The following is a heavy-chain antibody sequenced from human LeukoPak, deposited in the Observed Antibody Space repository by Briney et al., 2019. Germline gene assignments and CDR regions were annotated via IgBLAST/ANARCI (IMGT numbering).Heavy chain of an antibody. D-gene: IGHD6-13*01. CDR2: IIPIFGTA. J-gene: IGHJ4*02. CDR3: ASPQLGVAAAGTRLPLDY. V-gene: IGHV1-69*01. CDR1: GGTFSSYA. Sequence: GSSVKVSCKASGGTFSSYAISWVRQAPGQGLEWMGGIIPIFGTANYAQKFQGRVTITADESTSTAYMELSSLRSEDTAVYYCASPQLGVAAAGTRLPLDYWGQGTLVTVSS.